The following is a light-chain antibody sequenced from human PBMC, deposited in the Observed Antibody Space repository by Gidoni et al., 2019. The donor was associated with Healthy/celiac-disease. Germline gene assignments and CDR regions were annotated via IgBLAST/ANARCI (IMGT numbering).Light chain of an antibody. CDR1: SGSIASNY. V-gene: IGLV6-57*02. CDR3: QSYDSSTWV. J-gene: IGLJ3*02. CDR2: EDN. Sequence: NFMLTQPHPVSESPGKTVTTSCTGSSGSIASNYVQWYQQRPGSAPTTVIYEDNQRPAGVPDRFSGSIDSSSNSASLTISGLKTEDEADYYCQSYDSSTWVFGGGTKLTVL.